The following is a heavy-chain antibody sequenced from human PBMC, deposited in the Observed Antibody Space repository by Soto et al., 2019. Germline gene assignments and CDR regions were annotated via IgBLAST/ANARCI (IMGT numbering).Heavy chain of an antibody. CDR3: AKSTGGTANGLDV. V-gene: IGHV3-9*01. D-gene: IGHD2-8*02. J-gene: IGHJ6*02. CDR1: GFSFGDYA. CDR2: ISWQSGSI. Sequence: EVQLVESGGDLVQPGRSLRLSCAASGFSFGDYAMHWVRQAPGKGLEWVSGISWQSGSIGYADSVKGRFTISRDNAKNALYLQMNRLRAEDTALYYCAKSTGGTANGLDVWGQGTTVTVSS.